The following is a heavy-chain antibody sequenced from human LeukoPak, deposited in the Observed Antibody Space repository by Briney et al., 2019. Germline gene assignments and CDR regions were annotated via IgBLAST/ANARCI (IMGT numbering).Heavy chain of an antibody. Sequence: GGSLRLSCAASGFMFSTYWMTWVRQAPGKGLEFVANIKPGGSETYYVDSVKGRFTISRDNTKNLVFLQMNSLRGEDAAVYHCGGFGYEAAVDLWGQGTLVTVSS. J-gene: IGHJ4*02. V-gene: IGHV3-7*01. CDR1: GFMFSTYW. CDR3: GGFGYEAAVDL. CDR2: IKPGGSET. D-gene: IGHD6-13*01.